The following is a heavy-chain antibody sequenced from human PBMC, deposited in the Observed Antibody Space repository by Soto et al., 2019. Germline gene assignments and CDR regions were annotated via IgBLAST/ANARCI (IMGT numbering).Heavy chain of an antibody. V-gene: IGHV3-30*18. CDR1: GFRFSDYG. J-gene: IGHJ6*02. D-gene: IGHD2-15*01. CDR3: AKNSGLYYYYGMDV. CDR2: ISYDGSNK. Sequence: GGSLRLSCAASGFRFSDYGMHWVRQAPGKGLEWVAVISYDGSNKDYADSVKGRFTISRDNSKNTLYLQMNSLRAEDTAVYYCAKNSGLYYYYGMDVWGQGTTVTVSS.